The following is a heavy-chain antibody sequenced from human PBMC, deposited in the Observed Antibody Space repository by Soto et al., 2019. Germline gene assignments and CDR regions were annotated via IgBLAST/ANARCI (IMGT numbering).Heavy chain of an antibody. D-gene: IGHD3-22*01. CDR1: GFTFSASA. CDR2: ISASGGNT. CDR3: AKGQWLLLQSNVAFDP. Sequence: GGSLSLSCAASGFTFSASAMSWVRQAPGKGLEWVSGISASGGNTYYADSVKGRFTISRDNSKNTLYLQMNSLRAEDTAVYYCAKGQWLLLQSNVAFDPWGQGTMVTVSS. J-gene: IGHJ3*01. V-gene: IGHV3-23*01.